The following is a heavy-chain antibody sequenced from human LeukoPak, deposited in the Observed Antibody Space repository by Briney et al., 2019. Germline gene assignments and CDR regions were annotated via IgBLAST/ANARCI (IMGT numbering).Heavy chain of an antibody. CDR3: ARGDIVATIYGY. Sequence: SETLSLTCTVSGYSISSGYYWGWIRQPPGKGLEWIGSIYHSGSTYYNPPLKSRVTISVDTSKNQFSLKLSPVTAADTAVYYCARGDIVATIYGYWGQGTLVTVSS. D-gene: IGHD5-12*01. CDR1: GYSISSGYY. CDR2: IYHSGST. J-gene: IGHJ4*02. V-gene: IGHV4-38-2*02.